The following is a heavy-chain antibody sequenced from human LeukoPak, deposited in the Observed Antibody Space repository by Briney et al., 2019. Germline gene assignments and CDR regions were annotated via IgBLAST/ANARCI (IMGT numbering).Heavy chain of an antibody. CDR3: ARSDSGKYLDAFDI. CDR2: INHSGST. Sequence: SETLSLTCTVSGGSISSYYWSWIRQPPGKGLEWIGEINHSGSTNYNPSLKSRVTISVDTSKNQFSLKLSSVTAADTAVFYCARSDSGKYLDAFDIWGQGTTVTVSS. D-gene: IGHD1-26*01. J-gene: IGHJ3*02. V-gene: IGHV4-34*01. CDR1: GGSISSYY.